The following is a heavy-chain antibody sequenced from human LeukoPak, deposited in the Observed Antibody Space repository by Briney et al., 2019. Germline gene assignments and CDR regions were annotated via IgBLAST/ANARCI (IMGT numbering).Heavy chain of an antibody. J-gene: IGHJ6*03. Sequence: SVKVSCKASGGTFSSYAISWVRQAPGQGLEWMGGIIPIFGTANYAQKFQGRVTITTDESTSTAYMELSSLRSEDTAVYYCARQRLAYEPPWYYYYMDVWGKGTTVTVSS. CDR1: GGTFSSYA. CDR2: IIPIFGTA. D-gene: IGHD3-16*01. V-gene: IGHV1-69*05. CDR3: ARQRLAYEPPWYYYYMDV.